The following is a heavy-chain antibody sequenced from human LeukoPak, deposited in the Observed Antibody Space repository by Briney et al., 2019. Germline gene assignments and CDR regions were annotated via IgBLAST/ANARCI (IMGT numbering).Heavy chain of an antibody. D-gene: IGHD3-9*01. J-gene: IGHJ4*02. CDR3: ARGHYDILTGFDY. CDR2: ISGSGGST. Sequence: GGSLRLSCAASGFTFSGYAMSWVRQAPGKGLEWVSAISGSGGSTYYADSVKGRFTISRDNSKSTLYLQMNTLRAEDTAVYYCARGHYDILTGFDYRGQGTLVTVSS. V-gene: IGHV3-23*01. CDR1: GFTFSGYA.